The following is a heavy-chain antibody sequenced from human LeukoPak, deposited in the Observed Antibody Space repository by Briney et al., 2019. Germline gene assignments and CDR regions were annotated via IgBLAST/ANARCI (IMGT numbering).Heavy chain of an antibody. CDR2: IKQDGSEK. Sequence: PGGSLRLSCAASGFTFSSYAMSWVRQAPGKGLEWVANIKQDGSEKYYVDSVKGRFTISRDNAKNSLYLQMNSLRAEDTAVYYCARSTSNIVVVPAATFGYWGQGTLVTVSS. V-gene: IGHV3-7*01. CDR3: ARSTSNIVVVPAATFGY. CDR1: GFTFSSYA. D-gene: IGHD2-2*01. J-gene: IGHJ4*02.